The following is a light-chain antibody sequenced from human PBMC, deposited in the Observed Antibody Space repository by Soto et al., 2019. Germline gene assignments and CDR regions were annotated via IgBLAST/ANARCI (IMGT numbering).Light chain of an antibody. CDR3: QQYNSARQFP. CDR2: AAS. J-gene: IGKJ5*01. Sequence: DIQMTQSQSSLSASVGDRVTITCRASQGISNYLAWYQQKPGKVPKLLIYAASTLQSGVPSRFSGSGSGTDFTLTISSLQPEDVATYYCQQYNSARQFPFGQRTRLQIK. CDR1: QGISNY. V-gene: IGKV1-27*01.